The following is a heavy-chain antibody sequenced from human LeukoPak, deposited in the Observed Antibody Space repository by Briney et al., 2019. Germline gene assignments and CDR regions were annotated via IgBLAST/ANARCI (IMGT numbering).Heavy chain of an antibody. CDR3: ARHWMAVAPYWYFDL. V-gene: IGHV4-61*08. J-gene: IGHJ2*01. D-gene: IGHD2-15*01. CDR2: IYYSGST. Sequence: SETLSLTCTVSGGSISSGGYYWSWIRQHPGKGLEWIGYIYYSGSTNYNPSLKSRVTISEDTSKNQFSLKLSSVTAADTAVYYCARHWMAVAPYWYFDLWGRGTLVTVSS. CDR1: GGSISSGGYY.